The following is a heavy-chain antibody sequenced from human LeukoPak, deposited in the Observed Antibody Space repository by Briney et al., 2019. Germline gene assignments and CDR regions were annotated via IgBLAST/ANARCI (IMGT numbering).Heavy chain of an antibody. D-gene: IGHD2-2*01. CDR3: VGGYQLLLFDD. Sequence: GGSLRLSCAASGFTFGDYAMSWVRQAPGKGLEWVSAIDSVKGRFTISRDNSKNTLYLQMKSLRAGDTALYYCVGGYQLLLFDDWGQASLVTVSS. V-gene: IGHV3-23*01. J-gene: IGHJ4*02. CDR2: I. CDR1: GFTFGDYA.